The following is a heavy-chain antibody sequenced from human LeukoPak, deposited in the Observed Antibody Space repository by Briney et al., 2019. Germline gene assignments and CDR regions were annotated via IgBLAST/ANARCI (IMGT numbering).Heavy chain of an antibody. CDR2: IKQDGSEK. D-gene: IGHD6-6*01. CDR3: ARRGGSSSRRSPIDY. V-gene: IGHV3-7*01. Sequence: GGSLRLSCAASGFTFSDYWMTWVRQAPGKGPEWVANIKQDGSEKYYVDSVRGRFTISRDNAKNSLFLQLNSLRVEDTAVYYCARRGGSSSRRSPIDYWGQGTLVTVSS. J-gene: IGHJ4*02. CDR1: GFTFSDYW.